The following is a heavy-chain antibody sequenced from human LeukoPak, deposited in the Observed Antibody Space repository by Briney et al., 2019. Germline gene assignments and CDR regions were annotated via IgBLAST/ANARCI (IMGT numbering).Heavy chain of an antibody. J-gene: IGHJ2*01. CDR1: GFTFSNYG. CDR3: AKDRDNYYDSSGYCFDL. CDR2: IRFDGSTK. D-gene: IGHD3-22*01. Sequence: GGSLRLSCATSGFTFSNYGMHWVRQAPGKGLEWVAFIRFDGSTKYYADSVKGRFTISRDNSKNTLYLQMNSLRAEDTAVYYCAKDRDNYYDSSGYCFDLWGRGTLVTVSS. V-gene: IGHV3-30*02.